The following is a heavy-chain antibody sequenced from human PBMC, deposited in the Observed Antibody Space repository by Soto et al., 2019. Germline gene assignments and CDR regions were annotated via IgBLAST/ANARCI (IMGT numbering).Heavy chain of an antibody. D-gene: IGHD3-22*01. CDR3: ARGGSLYYYDSSGYFGPDYYYYYGMDV. CDR2: ISAYNGNT. CDR1: GSTFTSYA. Sequence: AALKVSCKASGSTFTSYAISWVRQAPGRGLDWMGWISAYNGNTNYAQKLQGRVTMTTDTSTSTAYMELRSLRSDDTAVYYCARGGSLYYYDSSGYFGPDYYYYYGMDVWGQGTTVTVSS. V-gene: IGHV1-18*04. J-gene: IGHJ6*02.